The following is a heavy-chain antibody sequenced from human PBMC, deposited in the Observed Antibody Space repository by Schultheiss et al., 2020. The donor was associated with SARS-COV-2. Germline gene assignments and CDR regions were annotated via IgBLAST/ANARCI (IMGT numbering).Heavy chain of an antibody. D-gene: IGHD2-2*03. Sequence: SETLSLTCTVSGGSISSYDWSWIRQPPGKGLEWIGYIYYSGSTNYNPSLKSRVTISVDTSKNQFSLKLSSVTAADTAVYYCARGGMDIVVVPAALDYWGQGTLVTVSS. V-gene: IGHV4-59*12. CDR3: ARGGMDIVVVPAALDY. CDR1: GGSISSYD. J-gene: IGHJ4*02. CDR2: IYYSGST.